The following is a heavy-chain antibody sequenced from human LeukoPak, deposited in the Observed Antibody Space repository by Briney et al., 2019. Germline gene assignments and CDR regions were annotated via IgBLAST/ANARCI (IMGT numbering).Heavy chain of an antibody. D-gene: IGHD5-18*01. CDR1: GGSISSSSYY. J-gene: IGHJ4*02. CDR2: IYYSGST. Sequence: SETLSLTCTVSGGSISSSSYYWGWIRQPPGKGLEWIGSIYYSGSTYYNPSLKSRVTISVDTSKNQFSLKLSSVTAADTAVYYCAREGIQLWLSVFGYWGQGTLVTVSS. CDR3: AREGIQLWLSVFGY. V-gene: IGHV4-39*02.